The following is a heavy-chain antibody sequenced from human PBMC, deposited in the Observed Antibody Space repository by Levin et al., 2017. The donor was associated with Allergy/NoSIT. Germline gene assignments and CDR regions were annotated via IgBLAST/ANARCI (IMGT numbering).Heavy chain of an antibody. CDR3: TASIRTYCSGGRCHSDYYYYGMDV. CDR1: GVTLTSAW. V-gene: IGHV3-15*05. CDR2: IKSKTAGGTT. D-gene: IGHD2-15*01. J-gene: IGHJ6*02. Sequence: GGSLRLSCAGSGVTLTSAWMSWVRQVPGKGLEWVGRIKSKTAGGTTDYAAFVKGRFIISRDDSKNTLDMQMNSLKIEDTAVYYCTASIRTYCSGGRCHSDYYYYGMDVWGQGTTVTVSS.